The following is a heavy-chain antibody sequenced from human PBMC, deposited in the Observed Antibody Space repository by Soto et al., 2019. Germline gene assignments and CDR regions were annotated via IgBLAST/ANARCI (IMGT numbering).Heavy chain of an antibody. J-gene: IGHJ4*02. Sequence: PXETLSLTCTVSGSSIRTGGYYWSWIRQRPGKGLEWIAYIFYTGSAYYNPSLESRLSISIDRSKNQFSLELRSVSVADTAVYYCARDRKDYTDIWGKGTRVTVSS. CDR1: GSSIRTGGYY. V-gene: IGHV4-31*03. CDR3: ARDRKDYTDI. D-gene: IGHD4-4*01. CDR2: IFYTGSA.